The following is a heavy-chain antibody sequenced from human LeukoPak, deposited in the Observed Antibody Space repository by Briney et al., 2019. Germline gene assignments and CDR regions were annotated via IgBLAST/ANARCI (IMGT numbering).Heavy chain of an antibody. CDR2: TSWNSGTI. V-gene: IGHV3-9*03. D-gene: IGHD6-19*01. CDR1: GFTFDDYA. Sequence: GGSLRLSCAASGFTFDDYAMHWVRQAPGKGLEWVAGTSWNSGTIAYGDSVKGRFTISRDNAKDSLWLQMNSLGAEDMALYYCAKDSRPRFDTSGWYSFDYWGQGTLVTVSS. J-gene: IGHJ4*02. CDR3: AKDSRPRFDTSGWYSFDY.